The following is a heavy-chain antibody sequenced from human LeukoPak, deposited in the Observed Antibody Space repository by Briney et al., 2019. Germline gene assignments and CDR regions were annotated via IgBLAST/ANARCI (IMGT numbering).Heavy chain of an antibody. V-gene: IGHV3-11*04. J-gene: IGHJ5*02. D-gene: IGHD3-3*01. CDR1: GFTFSDYY. Sequence: GGSLRLSCAASGFTFSDYYMSWIRQAPGKGLEWVSYISSSGSTIYYADSVKGRFTISRDNAKNTLYLQMNSLRAEDTAVYYCARDNYDFWSGHATNWFDPWGQGTLVTVSS. CDR2: ISSSGSTI. CDR3: ARDNYDFWSGHATNWFDP.